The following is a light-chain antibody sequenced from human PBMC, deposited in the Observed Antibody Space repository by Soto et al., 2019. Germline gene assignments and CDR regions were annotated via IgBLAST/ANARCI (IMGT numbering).Light chain of an antibody. Sequence: QSALTQPRSVSGSPGQSVTISCTGTSSDVGGYNYVSWYQQHPGKAPKLMIYDVSKRPSGVPDRFSGSKSGNRASLTISGLQAEDEAEYYCCSYAGSYTLVFGGGTKLTVL. J-gene: IGLJ3*02. CDR2: DVS. CDR1: SSDVGGYNY. CDR3: CSYAGSYTLV. V-gene: IGLV2-11*01.